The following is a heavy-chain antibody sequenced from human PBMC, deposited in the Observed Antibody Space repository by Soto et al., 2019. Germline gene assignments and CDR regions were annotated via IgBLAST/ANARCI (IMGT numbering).Heavy chain of an antibody. CDR2: IWYDGSNK. J-gene: IGHJ6*02. D-gene: IGHD6-13*01. Sequence: QVQLVESGGGVVQPGRSLRLSCAASGFTFSSYGMHWVRQAPGKGLEWVAVIWYDGSNKYYADSVKGRFTISRDNYKNTLYLQMNSLRAEDTAVYYCARDWQQLPYYYYYYGMDVWGQGTTVTVSS. V-gene: IGHV3-33*01. CDR1: GFTFSSYG. CDR3: ARDWQQLPYYYYYYGMDV.